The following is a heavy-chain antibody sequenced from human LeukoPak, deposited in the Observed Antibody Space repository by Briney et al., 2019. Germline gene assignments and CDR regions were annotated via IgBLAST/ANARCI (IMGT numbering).Heavy chain of an antibody. V-gene: IGHV1-24*01. CDR1: GYTLTELA. CDR2: FDPEDVET. D-gene: IGHD5-12*01. Sequence: GASVKVSCKVSGYTLTELAIHWVRQAPGKGLEWMGGFDPEDVETIYAQKFQGRVTMTEDTYTDTAYMELSSLRSEHTAVYYCATYSGYAAYWGQGTLVSVSS. CDR3: ATYSGYAAY. J-gene: IGHJ4*02.